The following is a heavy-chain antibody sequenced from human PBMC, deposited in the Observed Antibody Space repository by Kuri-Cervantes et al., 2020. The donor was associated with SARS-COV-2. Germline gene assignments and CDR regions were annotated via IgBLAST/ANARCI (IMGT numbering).Heavy chain of an antibody. CDR1: GITFSSYA. CDR2: LTNDGSDA. J-gene: IGHJ4*02. V-gene: IGHV3-74*01. D-gene: IGHD4-11*01. CDR3: ARDSMTTRDFDY. Sequence: GGSLRLSCAASGITFSSYAMSWVRQAPGKGLVWVSRLTNDGSDAIFADSVKGRFTISRDNAKNMLYLYMNSLRADETAVYYCARDSMTTRDFDYWGQGTLVTVSS.